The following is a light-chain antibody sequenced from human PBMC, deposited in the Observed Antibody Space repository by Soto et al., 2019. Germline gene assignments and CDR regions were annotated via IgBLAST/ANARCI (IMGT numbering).Light chain of an antibody. Sequence: DLQMTQSPYTLSGSVVDRVTIASRASQTISSWLAWYQQKPGKAPKLLIYKASTLKSGVPSRFSGSGSGTEFTLTISSLQPDDFATYYCQHYNSYSEACGQGTTVDIK. CDR2: KAS. V-gene: IGKV1-5*03. J-gene: IGKJ1*01. CDR3: QHYNSYSEA. CDR1: QTISSW.